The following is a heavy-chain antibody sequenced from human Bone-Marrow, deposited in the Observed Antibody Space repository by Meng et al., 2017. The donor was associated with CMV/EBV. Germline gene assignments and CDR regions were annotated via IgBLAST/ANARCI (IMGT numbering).Heavy chain of an antibody. CDR2: IYYSGNT. Sequence: SETLSLTCTVSGDSISSSYWSWIRQPPGKGLEWIGYIYYSGNTNYNPSLKSRVTISVDTSKNQFSLKLSSVTTADTAVYYCARHRSGSYHTYYFDYWGQGTLVTVSS. D-gene: IGHD1-26*01. J-gene: IGHJ4*02. V-gene: IGHV4-59*01. CDR1: GDSISSSY. CDR3: ARHRSGSYHTYYFDY.